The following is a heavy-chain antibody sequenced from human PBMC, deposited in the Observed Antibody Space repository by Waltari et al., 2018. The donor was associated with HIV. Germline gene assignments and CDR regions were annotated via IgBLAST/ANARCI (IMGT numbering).Heavy chain of an antibody. Sequence: QVHLEQWGTGLLRPSETLSLTCAVYGGSFSGFYRSWIRPSPGRGLEWIGEVNHVGRTNYSPSLKGRVTVSVDTSKNQFSLTMRSVTAADTAVYYCARDSAPGLAVDDDDGEFFYYGLDVWGQGTTVTVSS. CDR1: GGSFSGFY. D-gene: IGHD6-19*01. CDR2: VNHVGRT. J-gene: IGHJ6*01. CDR3: ARDSAPGLAVDDDDGEFFYYGLDV. V-gene: IGHV4-34*01.